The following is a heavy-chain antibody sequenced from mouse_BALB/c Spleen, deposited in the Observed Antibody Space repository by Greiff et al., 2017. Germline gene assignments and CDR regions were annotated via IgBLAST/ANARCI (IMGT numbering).Heavy chain of an antibody. Sequence: EVQLQQSGAELVKPGASVKLSCTASGFNIKDTYMHWVKQRPEQGLEWIGRIDPANGNTKYDPKFPGKATITADTSSNTAYLQLSSLTSEDTAVYYCAREEGGYYAFIDYWGQGTTLTVSS. D-gene: IGHD2-3*01. CDR3: AREEGGYYAFIDY. CDR2: IDPANGNT. J-gene: IGHJ2*01. V-gene: IGHV14-3*02. CDR1: GFNIKDTY.